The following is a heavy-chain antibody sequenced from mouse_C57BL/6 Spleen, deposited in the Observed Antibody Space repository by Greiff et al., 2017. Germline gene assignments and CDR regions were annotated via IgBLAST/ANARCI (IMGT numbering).Heavy chain of an antibody. Sequence: QVQLQQPGAELVRPGTSVKLSCKASGYTFTSYWMHWVKQRPGQGLEWIGVIDPSDSYTNYNQKFKGKATLTVDTSSSTAYMQLRSLTSEDSAVYYCARRGTAQAPMDYWGQGTSVTVSS. CDR1: GYTFTSYW. CDR2: IDPSDSYT. D-gene: IGHD3-2*02. CDR3: ARRGTAQAPMDY. J-gene: IGHJ4*01. V-gene: IGHV1-59*01.